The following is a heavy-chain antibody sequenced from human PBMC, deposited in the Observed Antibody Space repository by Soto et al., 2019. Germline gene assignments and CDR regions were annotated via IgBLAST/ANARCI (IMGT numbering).Heavy chain of an antibody. CDR3: AKWSGSGSFYNTPFAS. J-gene: IGHJ4*02. D-gene: IGHD3-10*01. Sequence: QVQLMESGGGVVQPGRSLRLSCAASGFIFSSYAMHWVRQSPGKGLEWVAVISYDGTNKYYADSVKGRFTISRDNSKNTLYLQMNTLRIEYTAVYHCAKWSGSGSFYNTPFASWGQGTLVSVSS. CDR1: GFIFSSYA. CDR2: ISYDGTNK. V-gene: IGHV3-30*18.